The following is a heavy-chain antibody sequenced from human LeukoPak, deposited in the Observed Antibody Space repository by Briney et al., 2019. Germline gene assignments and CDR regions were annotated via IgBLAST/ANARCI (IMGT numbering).Heavy chain of an antibody. CDR1: GFTFSSYG. Sequence: GGSLRLSCAASGFTFSSYGMHWVRQAPGKGLEWVAVISYDGSNKYYADSLKGRFTISRDNSKNTLYLQMNSLRAEDTAVYYCAKVFTGEGGTSCYFWCSQDYGMDVWGQGTTVTVSS. CDR3: AKVFTGEGGTSCYFWCSQDYGMDV. D-gene: IGHD2-2*01. CDR2: ISYDGSNK. V-gene: IGHV3-30*18. J-gene: IGHJ6*02.